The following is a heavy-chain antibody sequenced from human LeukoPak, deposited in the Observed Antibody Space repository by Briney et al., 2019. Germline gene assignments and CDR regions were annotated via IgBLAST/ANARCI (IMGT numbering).Heavy chain of an antibody. J-gene: IGHJ4*02. D-gene: IGHD3-10*01. Sequence: GGSLRLSCAASRFTFDDYIMHWVRQAPGKGLEWVSLISWDGETTYYADSVKGRFTTSRDNSKNSLYLQMNSLRSEDTALYYCGTLTMVRGHFDYWGQGTLVTVSS. CDR3: GTLTMVRGHFDY. V-gene: IGHV3-43*01. CDR2: ISWDGETT. CDR1: RFTFDDYI.